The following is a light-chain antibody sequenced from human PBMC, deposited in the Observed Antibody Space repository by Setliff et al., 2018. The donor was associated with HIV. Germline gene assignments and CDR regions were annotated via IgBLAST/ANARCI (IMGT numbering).Light chain of an antibody. CDR1: SSDVGGYDY. V-gene: IGLV2-14*01. Sequence: LTQPASVSGSPGQSITISCTGTSSDVGGYDYDSWYQQHPGKAPKLMIYEVSNRPSGVSNRFSGSKSGNTASLTISGLQAEDEADYYCSSYTSSFTRVFGTGTKVTVL. CDR3: SSYTSSFTRV. J-gene: IGLJ1*01. CDR2: EVS.